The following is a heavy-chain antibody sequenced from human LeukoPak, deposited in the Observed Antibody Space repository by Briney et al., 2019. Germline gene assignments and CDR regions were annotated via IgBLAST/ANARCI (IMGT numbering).Heavy chain of an antibody. Sequence: PGGSLRLSCAASGFTFSSYEMNWVRQAPGKGLEWVSYISSSCSTIYYADSVKVRFTISRDNAKNSLYLQMNSLRAEDTAVYYCARDNYAQHWFDPWGQGTLVTVSS. J-gene: IGHJ5*02. V-gene: IGHV3-48*03. CDR3: ARDNYAQHWFDP. CDR1: GFTFSSYE. CDR2: ISSSCSTI. D-gene: IGHD4-11*01.